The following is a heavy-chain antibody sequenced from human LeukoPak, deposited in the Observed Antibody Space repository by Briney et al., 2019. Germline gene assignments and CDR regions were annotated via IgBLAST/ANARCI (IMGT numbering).Heavy chain of an antibody. D-gene: IGHD3-22*01. Sequence: GGSLRLSCAASGFTFSTYAMTWVRQAPGKGLEWVSVISGSGDTKYYADSVKGRFTISRDSSKNTLYLQMNSLRAEDTAVYYCARDTGAYYDSGGLDYWGQGTLVTVSS. CDR3: ARDTGAYYDSGGLDY. CDR2: ISGSGDTK. V-gene: IGHV3-23*01. CDR1: GFTFSTYA. J-gene: IGHJ4*02.